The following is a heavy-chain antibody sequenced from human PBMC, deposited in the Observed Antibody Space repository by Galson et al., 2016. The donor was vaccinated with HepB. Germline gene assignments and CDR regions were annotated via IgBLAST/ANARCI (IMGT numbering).Heavy chain of an antibody. CDR2: IYSSGST. V-gene: IGHV4-61*02. CDR3: AASLTSSSLPEPFHY. CDR1: GNSISSGSYY. Sequence: TLSLTCTVSGNSISSGSYYYSWIRQPAGKGLEWVGRIYSSGSTNYNPSLKSRVTMSVDPSKNQFPLRLSSVTAADTAVYYCAASLTSSSLPEPFHYWGQGTLVTVSS. D-gene: IGHD6-6*01. J-gene: IGHJ4*02.